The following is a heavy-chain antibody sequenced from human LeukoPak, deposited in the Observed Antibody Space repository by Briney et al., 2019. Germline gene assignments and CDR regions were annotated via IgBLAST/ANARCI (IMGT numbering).Heavy chain of an antibody. V-gene: IGHV3-23*01. CDR1: GFTFNNYA. Sequence: GGSLRLSCTASGFTFNNYAMGWVRQAPGKGLEWLSSIRGRGEASYYSASVRGRFSVCRDNSANTLYLQLNSLRAEDTAIYFCARDQLQVIPAAPRAYFYYFMDVWGKGTTVTVSS. J-gene: IGHJ6*03. CDR3: ARDQLQVIPAAPRAYFYYFMDV. CDR2: IRGRGEAS. D-gene: IGHD2-2*01.